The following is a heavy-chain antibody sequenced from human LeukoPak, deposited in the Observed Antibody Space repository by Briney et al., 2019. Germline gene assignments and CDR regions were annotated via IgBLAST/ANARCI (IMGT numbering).Heavy chain of an antibody. CDR1: GGSISISNFY. CDR2: IYYSGTT. Sequence: PSETLSLTCTVSGGSISISNFYWGWIRQPPGKGLEWIGTIYYSGTTYYNSSLKSRVTISVDTSQNQFSLKLSSVTAADTAVYYCARAKGDFWGQGILVTVAS. J-gene: IGHJ4*02. V-gene: IGHV4-39*07. CDR3: ARAKGDF.